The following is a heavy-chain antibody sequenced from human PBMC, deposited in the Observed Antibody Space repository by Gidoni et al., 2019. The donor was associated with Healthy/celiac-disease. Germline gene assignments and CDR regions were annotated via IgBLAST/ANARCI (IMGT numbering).Heavy chain of an antibody. J-gene: IGHJ4*02. CDR3: ARGHGMVATKS. Sequence: QVQLQQWGAGLLKPSATLSLTCAVSGGSFSGYYWSWIRQPPGKGLEWIGEINHSGSTNYNPSLKSRVTISVDTSKNQFSLKLSSVTAADTAVYYCARGHGMVATKSWGQGTLVTVSS. D-gene: IGHD5-12*01. V-gene: IGHV4-34*01. CDR2: INHSGST. CDR1: GGSFSGYY.